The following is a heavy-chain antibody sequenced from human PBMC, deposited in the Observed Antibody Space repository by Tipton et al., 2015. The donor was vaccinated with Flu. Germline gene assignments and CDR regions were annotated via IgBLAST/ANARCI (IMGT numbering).Heavy chain of an antibody. Sequence: TLSLTCTVSGGSISSSSYYWGWIRQPPGKGLEWIGSIYYSGSTYYNPSLKSRVTISVDTSKNQFSLKLSSVTAADTAVYHCASRRMVFSMTTEEYFDLWGRGTLVTVSS. CDR3: ASRRMVFSMTTEEYFDL. D-gene: IGHD4-17*01. J-gene: IGHJ2*01. CDR1: GGSISSSSYY. V-gene: IGHV4-39*01. CDR2: IYYSGST.